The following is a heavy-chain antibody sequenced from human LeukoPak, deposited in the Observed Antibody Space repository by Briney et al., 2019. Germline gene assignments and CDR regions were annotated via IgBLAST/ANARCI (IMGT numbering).Heavy chain of an antibody. V-gene: IGHV1-46*01. Sequence: ASVKVSCKASGYTFTSYYMHWVRQAPGQGLEWMGIINPSGGSTSYAQKFQGRVTMTRDMSTRTVYMELSSLRSEDTAVYYCARDRRRGLFDYWGQGTLVTVSS. D-gene: IGHD3-10*01. J-gene: IGHJ4*02. CDR3: ARDRRRGLFDY. CDR1: GYTFTSYY. CDR2: INPSGGST.